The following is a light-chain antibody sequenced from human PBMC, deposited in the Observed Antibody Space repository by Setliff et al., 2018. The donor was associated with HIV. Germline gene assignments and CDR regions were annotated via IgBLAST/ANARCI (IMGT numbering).Light chain of an antibody. Sequence: QSALAQPASVSGSPGQSITLSCTGTSSDVGSYNLVSWYQQHPGKAPKRMIYEVTKRPSGVSNRFSGSRSGNTASLTISGLQAEDEADYYCCSYAGSYTFYVFGTGTKV. V-gene: IGLV2-23*02. CDR1: SSDVGSYNL. J-gene: IGLJ1*01. CDR2: EVT. CDR3: CSYAGSYTFYV.